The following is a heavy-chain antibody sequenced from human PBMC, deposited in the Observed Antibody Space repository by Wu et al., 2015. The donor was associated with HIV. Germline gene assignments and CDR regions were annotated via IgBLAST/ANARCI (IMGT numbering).Heavy chain of an antibody. D-gene: IGHD3-22*01. V-gene: IGHV1-18*01. J-gene: IGHJ4*01. CDR1: GYTFTNFG. Sequence: QVQLVQSGPEMKKPGASVKVSCKASGYTFTNFGLTWVRQAPGQGLEWMGWISTYNDNTNYAQKFQGRVTMTADTSTNTAYMELRSLRSDDTAVYYCAEGNYDSRWLFRSTWGQGNAGHRLL. CDR2: ISTYNDNT. CDR3: AEGNYDSRWLFRST.